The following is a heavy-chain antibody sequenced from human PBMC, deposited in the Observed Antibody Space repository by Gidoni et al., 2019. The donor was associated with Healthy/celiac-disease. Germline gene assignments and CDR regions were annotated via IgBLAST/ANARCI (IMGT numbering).Heavy chain of an antibody. J-gene: IGHJ4*02. Sequence: EVQLVESGGGLVQPGGSLRLSCAASGFPFSSYEMNWVRPAPGKGLEWVSYISSSGSTIYYADSVKGRFTISRDNAKNSLYLQMNSLRAEDTAVYYCAREDYYYDSSGYFYWGQGTLVTVSS. D-gene: IGHD3-22*01. CDR3: AREDYYYDSSGYFY. CDR1: GFPFSSYE. V-gene: IGHV3-48*03. CDR2: ISSSGSTI.